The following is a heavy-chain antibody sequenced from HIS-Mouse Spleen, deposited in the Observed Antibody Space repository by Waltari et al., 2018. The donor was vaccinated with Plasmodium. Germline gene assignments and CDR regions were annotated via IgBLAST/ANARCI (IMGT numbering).Heavy chain of an antibody. CDR1: GGSFSGYY. CDR3: ARGPGYSSGWYYFDY. V-gene: IGHV4-34*01. J-gene: IGHJ4*02. CDR2: INHSGST. D-gene: IGHD6-19*01. Sequence: QVQLQQWGAGLLKPSETLSLTCAVYGGSFSGYYCSWIRQPPGKGLEWIGEINHSGSTNYNPSLKSRVTISVDTSKNQFSLKLSSVTAADTAVYYCARGPGYSSGWYYFDYWGQGTLVTVSS.